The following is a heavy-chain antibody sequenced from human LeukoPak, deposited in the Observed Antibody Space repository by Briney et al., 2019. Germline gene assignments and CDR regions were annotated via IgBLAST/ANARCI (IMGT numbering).Heavy chain of an antibody. V-gene: IGHV4-34*01. CDR2: INHSGST. Sequence: SETLSLTCAVYGGSFSGYYWSWIRQPPGKGLEWIGEINHSGSTNYNPSLKSRVTISVDTSKNQFSLKLSSVTAADTAVYYCASQQLVPYYFDYWGQGTLVTVSS. J-gene: IGHJ4*02. D-gene: IGHD6-6*01. CDR1: GGSFSGYY. CDR3: ASQQLVPYYFDY.